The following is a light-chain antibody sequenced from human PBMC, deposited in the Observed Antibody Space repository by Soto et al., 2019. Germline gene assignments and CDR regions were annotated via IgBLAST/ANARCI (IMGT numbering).Light chain of an antibody. V-gene: IGLV2-14*03. Sequence: QSALTQPASVSGSPGQSITISCTRTSSDVGAYDYVSWYQHHPGKAPKLMIYDVTNRPSGVSNRFSGSRSGNTASLTISGLQAEDEADYYCSLYTTSSTLVFGGGTKLTVL. CDR1: SSDVGAYDY. CDR2: DVT. CDR3: SLYTTSSTLV. J-gene: IGLJ2*01.